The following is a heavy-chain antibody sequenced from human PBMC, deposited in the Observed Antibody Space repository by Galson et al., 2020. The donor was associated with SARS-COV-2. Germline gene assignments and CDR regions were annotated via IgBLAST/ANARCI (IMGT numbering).Heavy chain of an antibody. CDR1: GFTFSSYA. Sequence: GESLKISCAASGFTFSSYAMSWVRQAPGKGLEWVSAIRGSGGSTYYADSVKGRFTISRDNSKNTLYLQMNSLRAEDTAVYYCAKDWSSSSWYAEYFQHWGQGNLVTVSS. V-gene: IGHV3-23*01. J-gene: IGHJ1*01. CDR3: AKDWSSSSWYAEYFQH. D-gene: IGHD6-13*01. CDR2: IRGSGGST.